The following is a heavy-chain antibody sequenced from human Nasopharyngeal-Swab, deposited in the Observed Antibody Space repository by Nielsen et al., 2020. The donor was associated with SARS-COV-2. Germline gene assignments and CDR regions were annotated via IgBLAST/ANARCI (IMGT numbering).Heavy chain of an antibody. CDR2: IYTSGST. J-gene: IGHJ4*02. D-gene: IGHD6-19*01. Sequence: SDTLSLTCTVSGCSISSYYWSWIRQPAGKGLEWIGRIYTSGSTNYNPSLKSRVTISVDTSKNQFSLKLSSVTAADTAVYYCARGGSGFLHYVFDYWGQGTLVTVSS. V-gene: IGHV4-4*07. CDR1: GCSISSYY. CDR3: ARGGSGFLHYVFDY.